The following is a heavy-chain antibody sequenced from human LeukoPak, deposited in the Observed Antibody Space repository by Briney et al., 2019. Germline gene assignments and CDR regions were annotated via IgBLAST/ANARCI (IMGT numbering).Heavy chain of an antibody. J-gene: IGHJ4*02. D-gene: IGHD4-17*01. V-gene: IGHV3-9*01. CDR3: AKDTSPTTVTTFDY. Sequence: GGSLRLSCAASGFTFDDYAMHWVRQAPGKGLEWVSGISWNSGSIGYADSVKGRFTISRDNAKNSLYLQMNSLRAEDTALYYCAKDTSPTTVTTFDYWGRGTLVTVSS. CDR2: ISWNSGSI. CDR1: GFTFDDYA.